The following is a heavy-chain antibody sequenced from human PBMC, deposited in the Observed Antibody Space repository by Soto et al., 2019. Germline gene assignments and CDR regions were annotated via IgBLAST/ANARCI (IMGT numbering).Heavy chain of an antibody. CDR1: GFTFSSYW. D-gene: IGHD5-18*01. Sequence: PGGSLRLSCAASGFTFSSYWMHWVRQAPGKGLVWVSRINSAGSSTSYADSVKGRFTISRDNAKNTLYLQMNSLRAEDTAVYYCARGYSYGSRDFDYWGQGQWSPSPQ. V-gene: IGHV3-74*01. CDR3: ARGYSYGSRDFDY. J-gene: IGHJ4*02. CDR2: INSAGSST.